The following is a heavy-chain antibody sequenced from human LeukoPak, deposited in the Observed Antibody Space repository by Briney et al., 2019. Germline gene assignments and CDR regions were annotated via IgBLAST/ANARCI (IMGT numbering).Heavy chain of an antibody. Sequence: PSETLSLTCTVSGGSISSSSYYWGWIRQPPGKGLEWIGSIYYSGSTYYNPSLKSRVTISVDTSKNQFSLKLSSVTAADTAVYYCARQSQSSSLWPWGQGILVTVSS. D-gene: IGHD6-13*01. CDR1: GGSISSSSYY. V-gene: IGHV4-39*01. CDR2: IYYSGST. CDR3: ARQSQSSSLWP. J-gene: IGHJ5*02.